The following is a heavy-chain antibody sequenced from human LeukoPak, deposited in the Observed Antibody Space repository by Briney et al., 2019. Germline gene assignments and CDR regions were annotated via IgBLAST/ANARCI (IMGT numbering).Heavy chain of an antibody. V-gene: IGHV4-30-2*01. Sequence: SQTLSLTCAVSGGSISSGGYSWSWLRQPPGKGLEWIGYIYHSGSTYYNPSLKSRVTISVDRSKNQFSLKLSSVTAADTAVYYCARGYLYYDILTGYSSSNNWFDPWGQGTLVTVSS. J-gene: IGHJ5*02. CDR2: IYHSGST. D-gene: IGHD3-9*01. CDR1: GGSISSGGYS. CDR3: ARGYLYYDILTGYSSSNNWFDP.